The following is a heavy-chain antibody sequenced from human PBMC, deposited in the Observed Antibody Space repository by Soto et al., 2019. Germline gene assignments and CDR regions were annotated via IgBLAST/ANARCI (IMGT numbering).Heavy chain of an antibody. V-gene: IGHV4-59*01. Sequence: SETLSLXCTVSGGSISRYYMSWIRQPPGKGLEWIGYIYYSWSTNYNPSLKSRITISVYTSNNQFSLKLSSVTAADTAVYYCVRVSEDFVVVPAPLGYNWFHPWCQAPLVTVFS. CDR1: GGSISRYY. CDR2: IYYSWST. CDR3: VRVSEDFVVVPAPLGYNWFHP. D-gene: IGHD2-2*01. J-gene: IGHJ5*02.